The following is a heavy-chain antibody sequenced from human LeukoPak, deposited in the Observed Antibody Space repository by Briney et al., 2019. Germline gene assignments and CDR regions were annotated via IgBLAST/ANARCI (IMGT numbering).Heavy chain of an antibody. CDR3: AKDGGLWVSAHWGDS. Sequence: HPGGSLRLSCAASGFTFSRHWMTWVRQAPGKGLEWVANIKEDGSEKNYVDSVKGRFTISRDNTKNSLFLQMNSLRAEDTAVYYCAKDGGLWVSAHWGDSWGRGTLVTVSS. CDR1: GFTFSRHW. V-gene: IGHV3-7*03. D-gene: IGHD7-27*01. J-gene: IGHJ4*02. CDR2: IKEDGSEK.